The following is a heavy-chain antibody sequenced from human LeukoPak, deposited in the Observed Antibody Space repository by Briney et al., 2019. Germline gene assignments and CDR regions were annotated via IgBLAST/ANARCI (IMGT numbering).Heavy chain of an antibody. Sequence: SETLSLTCTVSGGSISSSSYYWGWIRQPPGKGLEWIGSIYYSGSTYYNPSLKSRVTISVDTSKNQFSLKLSSVTAADTAAYYCARAAAIFGVAPYYFDYWGQGTLVTVSS. V-gene: IGHV4-39*07. CDR2: IYYSGST. CDR1: GGSISSSSYY. D-gene: IGHD3-3*01. J-gene: IGHJ4*02. CDR3: ARAAAIFGVAPYYFDY.